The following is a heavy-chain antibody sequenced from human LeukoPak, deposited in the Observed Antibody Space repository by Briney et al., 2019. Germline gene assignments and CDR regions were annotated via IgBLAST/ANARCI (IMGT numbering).Heavy chain of an antibody. J-gene: IGHJ5*02. CDR2: IYYSGST. CDR1: GGSIGSGGYY. D-gene: IGHD2-21*01. CDR3: ARGERLMYWFDP. V-gene: IGHV4-31*03. Sequence: PSETLSLTCTVSGGSIGSGGYYWSWIRQHPGKGLEWIGYIYYSGSTYYNPSLKSRVTISVDTSKNQFSLKLSSVTAADTAVYYCARGERLMYWFDPWGQGTLVTVSS.